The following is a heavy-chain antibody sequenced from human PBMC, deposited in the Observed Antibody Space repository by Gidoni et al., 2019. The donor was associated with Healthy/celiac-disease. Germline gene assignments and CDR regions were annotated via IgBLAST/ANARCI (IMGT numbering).Heavy chain of an antibody. CDR3: ARGRIVVVPAAKRRNWFDP. CDR1: GGSFSGYY. V-gene: IGHV4-34*01. D-gene: IGHD2-2*01. Sequence: QVQLQQWGAGLLKPSETLSLTCAVDGGSFSGYYWSWIRQPPGKGREWNGEINHSVSTHYNPPLTSRVTISVDTSKNQFSLKLSSVTAADTAVYYCARGRIVVVPAAKRRNWFDPWGQGTLVTVSS. J-gene: IGHJ5*02. CDR2: INHSVST.